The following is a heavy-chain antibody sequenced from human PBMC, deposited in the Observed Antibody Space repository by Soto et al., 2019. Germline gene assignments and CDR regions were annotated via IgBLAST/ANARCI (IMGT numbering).Heavy chain of an antibody. J-gene: IGHJ4*02. CDR3: AASSLRYFDWLLFPFDY. CDR2: INAGNGNT. V-gene: IGHV1-3*01. Sequence: ASVKVSCKASGYTFTSYAMHLVRQAPGQRLEWMGWINAGNGNTKYSQKFQGRVTITRDTSASTAYMELSSLRSEDTAVYYCAASSLRYFDWLLFPFDYWGQGTLVTVSS. CDR1: GYTFTSYA. D-gene: IGHD3-9*01.